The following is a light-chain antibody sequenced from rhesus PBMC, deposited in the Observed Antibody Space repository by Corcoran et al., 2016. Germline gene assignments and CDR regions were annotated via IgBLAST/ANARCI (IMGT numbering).Light chain of an antibody. V-gene: IGKV1-33*02. CDR2: AAS. Sequence: DIQMSQSPSSLSASVGDKVTITCRASQGISNALAWYQQKPGKALKLLIYAASSLESGVPSRFSGSRSGTDFTLTISSLQPEDCATYDCQQGYSTPYSFGQGTKVEIK. J-gene: IGKJ2*01. CDR1: QGISNA. CDR3: QQGYSTPYS.